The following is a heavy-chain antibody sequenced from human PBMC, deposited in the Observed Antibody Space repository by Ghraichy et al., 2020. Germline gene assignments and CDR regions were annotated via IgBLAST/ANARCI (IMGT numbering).Heavy chain of an antibody. CDR3: AKDIDPQRRPKYEFWNGLLREDDYQYLYGLDV. CDR2: ISGNGDST. D-gene: IGHD3-3*01. V-gene: IGHV3-23*01. Sequence: GGSLRLSCAASGFTFSSYGMRWVRQAPGKGLEWVSGISGNGDSTYDADSVKGRFTISRDNSKNTLYLQMNSLRAEDTAVYYCAKDIDPQRRPKYEFWNGLLREDDYQYLYGLDVWGKGTTDTVSS. J-gene: IGHJ6*04. CDR1: GFTFSSYG.